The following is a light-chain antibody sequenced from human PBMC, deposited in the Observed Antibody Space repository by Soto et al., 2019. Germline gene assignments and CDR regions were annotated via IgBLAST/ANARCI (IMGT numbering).Light chain of an antibody. CDR2: GAS. J-gene: IGKJ1*01. Sequence: EVVLTQSPGTLSLSPGERATLSCRASQDLSSSYLAWYQQKPGQAPRLLIYGASSRATGIPDRFSGSGSGTDLTLTISRLEPEDFAVYYCQQYGISPRTFGQGTKVEIK. CDR1: QDLSSSY. CDR3: QQYGISPRT. V-gene: IGKV3-20*01.